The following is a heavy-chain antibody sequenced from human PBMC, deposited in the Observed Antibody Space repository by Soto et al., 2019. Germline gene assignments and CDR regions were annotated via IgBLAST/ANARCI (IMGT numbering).Heavy chain of an antibody. CDR1: GFTFSTFW. CDR3: ARGGGNFDY. Sequence: EVQLVESGGGLVQPGGSLRLSCAASGFTFSTFWMSWVRQAPGKGLEWVANIKPDGSEKSYVDSVKGRFTISRDNAENSLYLQINSPRIEDTAVYYCARGGGNFDYWGQGTLVTVSS. CDR2: IKPDGSEK. V-gene: IGHV3-7*01. D-gene: IGHD3-16*01. J-gene: IGHJ4*02.